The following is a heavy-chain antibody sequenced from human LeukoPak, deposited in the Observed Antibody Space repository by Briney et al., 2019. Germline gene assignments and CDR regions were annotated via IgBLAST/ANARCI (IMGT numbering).Heavy chain of an antibody. CDR2: ITYDGSST. CDR1: GLTFSSHW. J-gene: IGHJ6*02. CDR3: ASGGYSYGLARSIYYGMDV. V-gene: IGHV3-74*01. D-gene: IGHD5-18*01. Sequence: PGGSLRLSCAASGLTFSSHWMHWVRQAPGKGLVWVSRITYDGSSTTYADSVKGRFTISRDNAKNMLYLQVNSLRAEDTAVYYCASGGYSYGLARSIYYGMDVWGQGTTVTVSS.